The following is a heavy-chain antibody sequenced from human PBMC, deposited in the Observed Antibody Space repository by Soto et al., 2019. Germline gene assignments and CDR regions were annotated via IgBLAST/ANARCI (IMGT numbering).Heavy chain of an antibody. V-gene: IGHV1-8*02. Sequence: GASVKVSCKASGYTFTSYGISWVRQAPGQGLEWMGWINAYNGNTSYAQKFQGRVTMTRNTSISTAYMELSSLRSEDTAVYYCASSSYYYYMDVWGKGTTVTVSS. D-gene: IGHD3-16*02. CDR1: GYTFTSYG. CDR3: ASSSYYYYMDV. CDR2: INAYNGNT. J-gene: IGHJ6*03.